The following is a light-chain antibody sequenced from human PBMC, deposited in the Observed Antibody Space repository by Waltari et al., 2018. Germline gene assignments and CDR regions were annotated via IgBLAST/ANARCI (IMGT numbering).Light chain of an antibody. CDR3: QTGGHGTWV. Sequence: QLELTQSPSASASLGASVPLTCTLSRGHITNRVAWHQQQPQKSPRYLMKVNSDGSHSRGDEIPDRFSGSSSGAERYLTISSLQSEDEADYYCQTGGHGTWVFGGGTKLTVL. V-gene: IGLV4-69*01. CDR2: VNSDGSH. CDR1: RGHITNR. J-gene: IGLJ3*02.